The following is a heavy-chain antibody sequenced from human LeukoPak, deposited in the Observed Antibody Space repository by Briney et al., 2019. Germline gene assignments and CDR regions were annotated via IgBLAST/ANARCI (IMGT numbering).Heavy chain of an antibody. V-gene: IGHV1-2*02. Sequence: ASVKVSCKASGYTFTDYYIHWVRQAPGQGLEWMGGINPNSGGTQYAQKFQGRVTMTRDTSISTAYMELSSLRSDGTAVYYCAKDLGVPSSVSPDWGMDVWGQGTTVTVSS. CDR2: INPNSGGT. D-gene: IGHD2-2*01. CDR1: GYTFTDYY. J-gene: IGHJ6*02. CDR3: AKDLGVPSSVSPDWGMDV.